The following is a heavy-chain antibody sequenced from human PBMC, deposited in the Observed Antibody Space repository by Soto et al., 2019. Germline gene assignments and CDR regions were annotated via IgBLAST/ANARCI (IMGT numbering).Heavy chain of an antibody. CDR2: ISGSGGST. CDR1: GFTFSSYA. J-gene: IGHJ4*02. D-gene: IGHD6-19*01. CDR3: AKDRGIAVAGTFDY. Sequence: GGSLRLSCAASGFTFSSYAMSWVRQATGKGLEWVSAISGSGGSTYYADTVKGRFTISRDNSKNTLYLQMNSLRAEDTAVYYCAKDRGIAVAGTFDYWGQGTLVTVSS. V-gene: IGHV3-23*01.